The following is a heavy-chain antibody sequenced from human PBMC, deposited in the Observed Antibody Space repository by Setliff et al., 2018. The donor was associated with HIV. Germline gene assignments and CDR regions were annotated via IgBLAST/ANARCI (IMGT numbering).Heavy chain of an antibody. D-gene: IGHD3-3*01. CDR1: GDSVSRSNYY. V-gene: IGHV4-39*01. CDR3: ASLFRLSGFWISFLPDY. J-gene: IGHJ4*02. Sequence: TLSLTCTVSGDSVSRSNYYWAWIRQPPGRGLEWIGSIDYNEITYYNPSLKSRVTLSVDTPKNQFSLYLSSVTASDTAVYYCASLFRLSGFWISFLPDYWGQGILVTVSS. CDR2: IDYNEIT.